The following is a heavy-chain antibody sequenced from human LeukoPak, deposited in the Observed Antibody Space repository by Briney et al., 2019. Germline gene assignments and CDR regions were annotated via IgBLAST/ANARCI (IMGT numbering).Heavy chain of an antibody. D-gene: IGHD3-22*01. V-gene: IGHV3-21*01. J-gene: IGHJ5*02. CDR1: GFTFSSYS. CDR3: ARDYYDSSGYRNWFDP. Sequence: PGGSLGLSCAASGFTFSSYSMNWVRQAPGKGLEWVSSISSSSSYIYYADSVKGRFTISRDNAKNSLYLQMNSLRAEDTAVYYCARDYYDSSGYRNWFDPWGQGTLVTVSS. CDR2: ISSSSSYI.